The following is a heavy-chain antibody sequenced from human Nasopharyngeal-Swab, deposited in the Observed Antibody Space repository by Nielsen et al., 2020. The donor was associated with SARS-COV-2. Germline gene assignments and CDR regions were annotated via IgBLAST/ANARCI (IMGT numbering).Heavy chain of an antibody. CDR1: GYTFTSYV. CDR3: ARDISDIVVVPAAWDY. J-gene: IGHJ4*02. D-gene: IGHD2-2*01. CDR2: ISAYNGNT. V-gene: IGHV1-18*01. Sequence: ASVKVSCKASGYTFTSYVISWVRQAPGQGLEWMGWISAYNGNTNYAQKLQGRVTMTTDTSTSTAYMELRSLRSDDTAVYYCARDISDIVVVPAAWDYWGQGTLVTVSS.